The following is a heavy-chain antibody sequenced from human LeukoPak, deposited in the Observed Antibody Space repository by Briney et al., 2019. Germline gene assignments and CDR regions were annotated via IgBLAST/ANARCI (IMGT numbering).Heavy chain of an antibody. CDR1: GFTVSSNY. J-gene: IGHJ3*02. Sequence: AGGSLRLSCAASGFTVSSNYMSWVRQAPGKGLEWVSVIYSVGSTYYADSLKGRFTISRENSKNTLYLQMNSLRAEDTAVYYCARVSSMNLAYCGGDCPADAFDIWGQGTMVTVSS. CDR3: ARVSSMNLAYCGGDCPADAFDI. V-gene: IGHV3-66*01. CDR2: IYSVGST. D-gene: IGHD2-21*02.